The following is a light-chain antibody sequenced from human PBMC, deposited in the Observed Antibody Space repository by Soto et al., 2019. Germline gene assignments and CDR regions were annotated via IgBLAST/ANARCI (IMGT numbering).Light chain of an antibody. CDR2: VNSDGSH. CDR1: SGHSNYA. Sequence: LVLTQSPSASASLGASVKLTCTLSSGHSNYAIAWHQQQPEKGPRYLMKVNSDGSHRKGDGIPDRFSGSSSGAQRYLTISSLQSEDEADYYCQTWGTGIRVFGTGTKLTVL. J-gene: IGLJ1*01. V-gene: IGLV4-69*01. CDR3: QTWGTGIRV.